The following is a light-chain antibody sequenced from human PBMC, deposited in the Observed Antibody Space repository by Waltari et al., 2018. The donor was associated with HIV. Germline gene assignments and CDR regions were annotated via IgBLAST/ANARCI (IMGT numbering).Light chain of an antibody. CDR2: VNSDGSH. CDR1: SGHTTYA. CDR3: QTSGTGIVV. Sequence: QLVLTQSPSASASLRASVKLTCTLSSGHTTYAIAWHQQQQEKGPRFLMKVNSDGSHTRGDGIPDRFSGSSSGAQRYLTISSLQSADEADYYCQTSGTGIVVFGGGTKLTVL. V-gene: IGLV4-69*01. J-gene: IGLJ2*01.